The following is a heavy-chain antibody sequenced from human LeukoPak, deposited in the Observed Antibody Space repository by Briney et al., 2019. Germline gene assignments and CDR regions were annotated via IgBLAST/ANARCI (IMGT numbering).Heavy chain of an antibody. D-gene: IGHD2/OR15-2a*01. V-gene: IGHV4-30-4*01. J-gene: IGHJ4*02. Sequence: PSETLSLTCNVSGGSISSRDHYWSWIRQPPGKGLEWIGYIYYSGSTYYNPSLKSRATISVDTSHNQFSLKLSSVTAADTAVYFCARTTEILSALNYWGQGTLVTVSS. CDR2: IYYSGST. CDR3: ARTTEILSALNY. CDR1: GGSISSRDHY.